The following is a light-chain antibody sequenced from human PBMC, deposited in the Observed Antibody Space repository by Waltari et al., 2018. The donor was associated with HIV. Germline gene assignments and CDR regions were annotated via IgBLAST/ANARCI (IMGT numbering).Light chain of an antibody. CDR1: QRVSTS. Sequence: DLQMTQSTSPLSASVGARVTITCRASQRVSTSLAWFQQTPGKPPRLLSYKASTLYTGVPSRFRGSGSGTEFTLTISSLQPDDFATYSCNSDLTFSQGTELEIK. V-gene: IGKV1-5*03. CDR3: NSDLT. J-gene: IGKJ2*01. CDR2: KAS.